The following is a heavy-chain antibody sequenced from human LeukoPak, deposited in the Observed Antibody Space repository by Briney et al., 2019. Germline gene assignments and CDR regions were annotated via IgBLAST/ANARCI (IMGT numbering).Heavy chain of an antibody. CDR1: GGSISSSSYY. CDR2: IYYSGST. J-gene: IGHJ4*02. V-gene: IGHV4-39*07. D-gene: IGHD3-10*01. CDR3: ARGRITMVRGVKYYFDY. Sequence: SETLSLTCTVSGGSISSSSYYWGWIRQPPGKGLEWTGNIYYSGSTYYNPSLKSRVTISIDTSKNQFSLKLSSVTAADTAVYYCARGRITMVRGVKYYFDYWGQGTLVTVSS.